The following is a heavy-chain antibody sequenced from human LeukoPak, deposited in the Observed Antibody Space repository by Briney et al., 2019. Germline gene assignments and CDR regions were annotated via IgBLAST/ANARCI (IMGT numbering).Heavy chain of an antibody. CDR3: AREMATTYNWFDP. J-gene: IGHJ5*02. Sequence: SETLSLTCAVSGYSISSGYYWGWIRQPPGKGLEWIGEINHSGSTNYNPSLKSRVTISVDTSKNQFSLKLSSVTAADTAVYYYAREMATTYNWFDPWGQGTLVTVSS. CDR1: GYSISSGYY. V-gene: IGHV4-38-2*01. D-gene: IGHD5-24*01. CDR2: INHSGST.